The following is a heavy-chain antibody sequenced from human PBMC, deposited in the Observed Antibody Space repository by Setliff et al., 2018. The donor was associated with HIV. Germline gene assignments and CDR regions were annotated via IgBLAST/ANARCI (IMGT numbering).Heavy chain of an antibody. CDR1: GGSFSGYC. Sequence: SETLSLTCAVYGGSFSGYCWTWVRQPPQKRLEWMGEINHSGDTTYNPSLKSRVPISADTPKNQFTLKLSSVTAADRAVYYCARVGDLYDTSGHYSVLDAFDIWGQGTMVTVSS. CDR3: ARVGDLYDTSGHYSVLDAFDI. D-gene: IGHD3-22*01. V-gene: IGHV4-34*01. J-gene: IGHJ3*02. CDR2: INHSGDT.